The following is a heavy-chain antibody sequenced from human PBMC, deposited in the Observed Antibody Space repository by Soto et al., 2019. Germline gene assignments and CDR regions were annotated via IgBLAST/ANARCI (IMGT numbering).Heavy chain of an antibody. D-gene: IGHD6-13*01. CDR1: GGSISSGDYY. J-gene: IGHJ1*01. CDR2: IYHSGST. Sequence: PSETLSLTCTVSGGSISSGDYYWSWIRQPPGKGLEWIGYIYHSGSTYYNPSLKSRVTISVDKSTNQFSLKLSSVTAADTAVYYCATHLAAAGTFYFHHWGQGTLVTV. V-gene: IGHV4-30-4*01. CDR3: ATHLAAAGTFYFHH.